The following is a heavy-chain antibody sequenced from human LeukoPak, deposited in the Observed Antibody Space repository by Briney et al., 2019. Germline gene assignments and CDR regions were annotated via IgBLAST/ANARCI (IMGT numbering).Heavy chain of an antibody. J-gene: IGHJ6*03. V-gene: IGHV1-24*01. CDR1: GYTLTELS. D-gene: IGHD3-22*01. CDR3: ARGGGFTMIVVVSDYYYYMDV. CDR2: FDPEDGKT. Sequence: ASVKVSCKVSGYTLTELSMHWVRQAPGKGLEWMGGFDPEDGKTIYAQKFQGRVTMTRNTSISTAYMELSSLRSEDTAVYYCARGGGFTMIVVVSDYYYYMDVWGKGTTVTISS.